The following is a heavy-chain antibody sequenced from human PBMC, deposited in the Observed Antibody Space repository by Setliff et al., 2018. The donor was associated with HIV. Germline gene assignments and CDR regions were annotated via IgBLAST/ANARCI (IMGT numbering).Heavy chain of an antibody. CDR2: INPNSGGT. D-gene: IGHD3-22*01. CDR3: ARDHDSSAYTYFDY. J-gene: IGHJ4*02. CDR1: GYTFTGYY. Sequence: ASVKVSCKASGYTFTGYYMHWVRQAPGQGLEWMGWINPNSGGTNYAQNLQGRVTMTTDTSTSTAYMELRSLRSEDTAVYYCARDHDSSAYTYFDYWGQGTLVTVSS. V-gene: IGHV1-2*02.